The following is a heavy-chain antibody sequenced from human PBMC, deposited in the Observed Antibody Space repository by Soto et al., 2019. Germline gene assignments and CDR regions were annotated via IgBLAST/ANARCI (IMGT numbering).Heavy chain of an antibody. J-gene: IGHJ6*02. Sequence: QVQLVQSGAEVKKPGSSVKVSCKASGGTFSSYAISWVRQAPGQGLEWMGGIIPIFGTANYAQKFQGRVTITADESTSTACMELSSLRSEDTPVYYCASDIKGDGYYYYGMDVWGQGTTVTVSS. D-gene: IGHD3-16*01. V-gene: IGHV1-69*01. CDR1: GGTFSSYA. CDR2: IIPIFGTA. CDR3: ASDIKGDGYYYYGMDV.